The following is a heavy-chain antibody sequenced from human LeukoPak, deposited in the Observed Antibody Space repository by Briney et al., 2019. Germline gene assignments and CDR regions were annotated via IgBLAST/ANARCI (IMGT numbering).Heavy chain of an antibody. CDR3: ARDPSMTWYFDL. Sequence: ASVKVSCKVSGYTLTELSMHWVRQAPGQGLEWMGRIIPILGIANYAQKFQGRVTITADKSTSTAYMELSSLRSEDTAVYYCARDPSMTWYFDLWGRGTLVTVSS. V-gene: IGHV1-69*04. CDR1: GYTLTELS. J-gene: IGHJ2*01. CDR2: IIPILGIA. D-gene: IGHD2-8*01.